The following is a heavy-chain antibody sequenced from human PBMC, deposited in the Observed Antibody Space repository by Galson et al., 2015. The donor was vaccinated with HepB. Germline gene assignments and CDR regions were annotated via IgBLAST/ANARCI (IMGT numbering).Heavy chain of an antibody. CDR1: GFTVITNY. CDR3: ARATSGGYCSRTSCYYFDY. CDR2: IYSGGYR. J-gene: IGHJ4*02. Sequence: SLRLSCAASGFTVITNYMSWVRQAPGKGPEWVSIIYSGGYRSYADSVKGRFTISRDNSKNTVYLQMNSLRAEDTAVYYCARATSGGYCSRTSCYYFDYWGQGALVTVSS. V-gene: IGHV3-53*01. D-gene: IGHD2-2*01.